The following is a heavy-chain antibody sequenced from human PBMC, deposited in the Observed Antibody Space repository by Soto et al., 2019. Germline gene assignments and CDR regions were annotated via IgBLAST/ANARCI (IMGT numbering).Heavy chain of an antibody. CDR2: MNPNSGNT. CDR3: ARVQRAARANYYYYGMDV. V-gene: IGHV1-8*01. Sequence: GASVKVSCKASGYTFTSYDINWVRQATGQGLEWMGWMNPNSGNTGYAQKFQGRVTMTRNTSISTAYMELSSLRSEDTAVYYCARVQRAARANYYYYGMDVWGQGTTVTVSS. CDR1: GYTFTSYD. J-gene: IGHJ6*02. D-gene: IGHD6-6*01.